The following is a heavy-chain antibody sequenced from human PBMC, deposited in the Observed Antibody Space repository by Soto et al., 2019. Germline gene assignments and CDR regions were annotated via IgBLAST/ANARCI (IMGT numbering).Heavy chain of an antibody. Sequence: PSETLSLTCTVSGGSISSYYWSWIRQPPGKGLEWIGYIYYSGSTNYNPSLKSRVTISVDTSKNQFSLKLSSVTAADTAVYYCASISQYGSGSYYIDYWGQGTLVTVSS. D-gene: IGHD3-10*01. CDR1: GGSISSYY. V-gene: IGHV4-59*08. CDR2: IYYSGST. J-gene: IGHJ4*02. CDR3: ASISQYGSGSYYIDY.